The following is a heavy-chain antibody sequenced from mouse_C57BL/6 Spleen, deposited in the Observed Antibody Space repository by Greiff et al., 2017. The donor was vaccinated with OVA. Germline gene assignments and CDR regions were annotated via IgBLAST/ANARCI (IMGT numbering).Heavy chain of an antibody. CDR1: GYSITSGYY. Sequence: EVQRVESGPGLVKPSQSLSLTCSVTGYSITSGYYWNWIRQFPGNKLEWMGYISYDGSNKYNPSLKNRISITRDTSKNQFFLKLNSVTTEDTATYYCARDMGIYYGYDDYAMDYWGQGTSVTVSS. D-gene: IGHD2-2*01. J-gene: IGHJ4*01. CDR2: ISYDGSN. CDR3: ARDMGIYYGYDDYAMDY. V-gene: IGHV3-6*01.